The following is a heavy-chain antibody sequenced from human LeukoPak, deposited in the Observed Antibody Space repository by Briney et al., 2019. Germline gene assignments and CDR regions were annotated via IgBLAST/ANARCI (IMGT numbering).Heavy chain of an antibody. CDR1: GGSFSGYY. V-gene: IGHV4-34*01. CDR2: INHSGST. Sequence: SETLSLTCAVYGGSFSGYYWSWIRQPPGKGLEWIGEINHSGSTNYNPSLKSRVTISVDTSKNQFSLKLSSVTAADTAVYYCAREVAVAGVDYWGQGTLVTVSS. J-gene: IGHJ4*02. CDR3: AREVAVAGVDY. D-gene: IGHD6-19*01.